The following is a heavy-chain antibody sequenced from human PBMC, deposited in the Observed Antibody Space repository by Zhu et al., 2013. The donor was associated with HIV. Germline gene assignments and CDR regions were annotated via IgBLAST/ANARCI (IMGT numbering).Heavy chain of an antibody. CDR2: ISAYNGNI. Sequence: QVQLVQSGAEVKKPGASVKVSCKASGYTFTSYGISWVRQAPGQGLEWMGWISAYNGNINYAQKFQDRVTMTTDTSTSTAYMELRSLRSDDTAVYYCAREVDDYLWGXLSSFDIWAKGQWSPSLQ. D-gene: IGHD3-16*01. V-gene: IGHV1-18*01. J-gene: IGHJ3*02. CDR3: AREVDDYLWGXLSSFDI. CDR1: GYTFTSYG.